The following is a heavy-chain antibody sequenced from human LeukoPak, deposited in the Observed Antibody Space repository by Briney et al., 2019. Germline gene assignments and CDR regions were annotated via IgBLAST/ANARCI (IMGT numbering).Heavy chain of an antibody. J-gene: IGHJ5*01. D-gene: IGHD5-12*01. V-gene: IGHV3-43*02. CDR2: ISGDGGST. CDR1: GFTFKDYG. CDR3: AKDSATITGSYSYNWFDF. Sequence: GGSLRLSCTASGFTFKDYGMHWVRHGPGKGLQWVSLISGDGGSTFYADSVRGRFTISRDNSKNSLYLQMSGLRTEDTAIYYCAKDSATITGSYSYNWFDFWGQGNLVTVSS.